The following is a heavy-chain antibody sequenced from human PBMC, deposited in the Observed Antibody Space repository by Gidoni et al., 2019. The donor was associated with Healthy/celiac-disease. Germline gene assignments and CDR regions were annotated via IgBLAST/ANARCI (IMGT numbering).Heavy chain of an antibody. J-gene: IGHJ5*02. Sequence: EVQLVQSGAEVKKPGESLKISCKGSGYSFTSYWIGWVRQMPGKGLEWMGIIYPGESDTRYSPSFQGQVTISADKSISTAYLQWSSLKASDTAMYYCARGLGAPPRSGAGGLNNWFDPWGQGTLVTVSS. CDR2: IYPGESDT. CDR3: ARGLGAPPRSGAGGLNNWFDP. D-gene: IGHD3-16*01. CDR1: GYSFTSYW. V-gene: IGHV5-51*01.